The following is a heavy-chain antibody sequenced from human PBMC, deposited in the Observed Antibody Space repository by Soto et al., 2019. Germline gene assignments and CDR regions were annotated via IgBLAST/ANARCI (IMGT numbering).Heavy chain of an antibody. V-gene: IGHV3-74*01. CDR2: INGDGTTT. J-gene: IGHJ4*02. D-gene: IGHD4-17*01. CDR1: GFTFSSYW. Sequence: EVQLVESGGGLVQPGGSLRLSCAASGFTFSSYWMHWVRQAPGKGLVWVSRINGDGTTTGYADFVKGRFPISRDSAKNTLYLQMNSRRAEDTAVYYCVRDLSVTTKFDYWGQGTLVTVAS. CDR3: VRDLSVTTKFDY.